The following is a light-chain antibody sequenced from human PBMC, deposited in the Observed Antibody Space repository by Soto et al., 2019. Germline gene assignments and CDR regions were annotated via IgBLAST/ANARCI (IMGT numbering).Light chain of an antibody. V-gene: IGKV1-39*01. CDR2: AAS. J-gene: IGKJ1*01. Sequence: DIQMTQSPSSLSASVGDRVTITCRASQSISSYLNWYQQKPGKAPKLLIYAASSLQSGVPSRFSGSGSGTEFILTISSLQPDDFATYWCQHYGGMWAFGQGTKVDI. CDR3: QHYGGMWA. CDR1: QSISSY.